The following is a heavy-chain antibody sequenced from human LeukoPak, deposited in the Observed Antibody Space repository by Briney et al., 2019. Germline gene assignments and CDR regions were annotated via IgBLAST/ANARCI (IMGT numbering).Heavy chain of an antibody. J-gene: IGHJ4*02. Sequence: PGGSLRLSCAASGFTFSTYWMSWVRQAPGKGLEGVANIKQDGGEKYYLDSVKGRFTISRDNAKNSVFLQMNSLRAEDTAVYYCARGKGLDYWGQGTLVTVSS. V-gene: IGHV3-7*04. CDR1: GFTFSTYW. CDR2: IKQDGGEK. CDR3: ARGKGLDY.